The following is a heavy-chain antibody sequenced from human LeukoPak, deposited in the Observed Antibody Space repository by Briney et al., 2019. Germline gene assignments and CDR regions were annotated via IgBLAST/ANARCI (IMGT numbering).Heavy chain of an antibody. J-gene: IGHJ4*02. CDR1: GFTFSSYS. D-gene: IGHD4-17*01. V-gene: IGHV3-66*03. Sequence: GGSLRLSCAASGFTFSSYSMSWVRQAPGKGLEWVSFIYSDNTHYSDSVKGRFTISRDNSKNTLYLQMNSLRAEDTAVYYCAREGYGDLYYFDYWGQGTLVTVSS. CDR3: AREGYGDLYYFDY. CDR2: IYSDNT.